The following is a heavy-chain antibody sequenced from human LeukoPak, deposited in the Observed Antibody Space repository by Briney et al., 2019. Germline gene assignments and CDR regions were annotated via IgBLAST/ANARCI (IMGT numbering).Heavy chain of an antibody. CDR1: GGSISSGGYY. Sequence: TSQTLSLTCTVSGGSISSGGYYWSWIRQHPGKGLEWIGFIYYSGSTYSNPSLKSRVTISVDTSKNQFSLNLSSVTAADTAVYYCARYCSSTNCYKGGFDPWGQGTLVTVSS. CDR3: ARYCSSTNCYKGGFDP. V-gene: IGHV4-31*03. CDR2: IYYSGST. J-gene: IGHJ5*02. D-gene: IGHD2-2*02.